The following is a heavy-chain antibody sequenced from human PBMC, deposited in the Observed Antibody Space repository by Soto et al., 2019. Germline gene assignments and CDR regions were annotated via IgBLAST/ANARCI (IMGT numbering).Heavy chain of an antibody. D-gene: IGHD1-1*01. J-gene: IGHJ5*02. CDR2: INAGNGNT. CDR1: GYTFTSYA. CDR3: ARARRTTPRIDP. Sequence: QVQLVQSGAEVKKPGASVKVSCKASGYTFTSYAMHWVRQAPGQRLEWMGWINAGNGNTKYSQKFQGRVTITRDTSAGTAYMGLSSLRSEDTAVYYWARARRTTPRIDPWGQGTWSPSPQ. V-gene: IGHV1-3*01.